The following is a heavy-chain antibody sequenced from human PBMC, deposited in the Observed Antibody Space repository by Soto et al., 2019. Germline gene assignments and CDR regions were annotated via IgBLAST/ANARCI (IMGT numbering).Heavy chain of an antibody. Sequence: QVQLVQSGAEENKPGASVKVSCKASGYTFTSYAMDWVRQAPGQRLEWMGWINAGNGNTKYSQKFQGRDTITRDTSASTAYMELSSLRSEDTAVYYCARAPGGPGIAEYWGQGTLVTVSS. V-gene: IGHV1-3*05. CDR1: GYTFTSYA. J-gene: IGHJ4*02. CDR2: INAGNGNT. CDR3: ARAPGGPGIAEY. D-gene: IGHD6-13*01.